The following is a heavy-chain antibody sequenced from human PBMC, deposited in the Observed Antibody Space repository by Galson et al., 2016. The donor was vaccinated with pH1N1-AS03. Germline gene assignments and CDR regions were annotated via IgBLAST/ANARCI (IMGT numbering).Heavy chain of an antibody. Sequence: SLRLSCAASGFTFGNSDMYWVRQAPGKGLEWVSSTSASGLSTYYADSVKGRFTVSRDNSKNTLYLQMNSLRAADTAVYHCAKGRMVPRASFDPWGQGTRVTVSS. J-gene: IGHJ5*02. CDR2: TSASGLST. D-gene: IGHD4/OR15-4a*01. CDR1: GFTFGNSD. CDR3: AKGRMVPRASFDP. V-gene: IGHV3-23*01.